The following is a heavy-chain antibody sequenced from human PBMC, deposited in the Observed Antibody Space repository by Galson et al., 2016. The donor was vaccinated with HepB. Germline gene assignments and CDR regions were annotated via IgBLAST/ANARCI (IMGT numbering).Heavy chain of an antibody. D-gene: IGHD2-2*01. CDR2: ISGSGDTT. V-gene: IGHV3-23*01. CDR3: ARTRIPTSGWSWEHPTHLDY. Sequence: SLRLSCAASGFSFRIYAMNWVRQVPGKGLEWVSGISGSGDTTYYEDSVKGRFIISSDNSKNTGSPQMTSLRGDDTAVYYCARTRIPTSGWSWEHPTHLDYWGQGTLVTVSS. CDR1: GFSFRIYA. J-gene: IGHJ4*02.